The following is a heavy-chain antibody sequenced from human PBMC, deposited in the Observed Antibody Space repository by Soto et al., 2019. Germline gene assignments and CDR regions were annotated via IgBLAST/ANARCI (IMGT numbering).Heavy chain of an antibody. Sequence: ASVKVSCKASGYTFTGYYMHWVRQAPGQGLEWMGWINPNSGGTNYAQKFQGRVTMTRDTAISTAYMELRSLRSDDTAVYFCARDLTRQLAYWLDPWGQGTMVTVSS. J-gene: IGHJ5*02. CDR2: INPNSGGT. V-gene: IGHV1-2*02. CDR1: GYTFTGYY. CDR3: ARDLTRQLAYWLDP. D-gene: IGHD6-6*01.